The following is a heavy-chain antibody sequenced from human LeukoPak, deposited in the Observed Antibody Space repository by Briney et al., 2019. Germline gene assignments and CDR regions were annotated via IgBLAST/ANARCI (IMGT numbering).Heavy chain of an antibody. CDR2: IYYSGST. Sequence: SETLSLTCTVSGGSISSYYWSWIRQPPGKGLEWIGYIYYSGSTNYNPSLKSRVTISVDTSKNQFSLKLGSVTAADTAVYYCVRGRRHYSPYYYYMDVWGKGTTVTVSS. CDR1: GGSISSYY. J-gene: IGHJ6*03. V-gene: IGHV4-59*01. D-gene: IGHD4-11*01. CDR3: VRGRRHYSPYYYYMDV.